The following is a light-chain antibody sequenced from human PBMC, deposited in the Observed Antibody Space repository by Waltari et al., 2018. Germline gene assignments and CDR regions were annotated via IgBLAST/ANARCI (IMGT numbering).Light chain of an antibody. CDR3: QVSDSTTDLVI. CDR1: NIGGYS. V-gene: IGLV3-21*04. J-gene: IGLJ2*01. Sequence: SYVLTQPPSVSVAPGETSRITCGGDNIGGYSVHWYQQKPGQAPVLVLYYDNDRPSGIPERFSGSNFGNTATLIISRVEAGDEADYYCQVSDSTTDLVIFGGGTKLTVL. CDR2: YDN.